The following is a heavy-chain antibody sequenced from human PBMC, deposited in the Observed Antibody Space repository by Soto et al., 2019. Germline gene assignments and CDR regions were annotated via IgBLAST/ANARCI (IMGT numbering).Heavy chain of an antibody. CDR3: ARESEYSSSCDY. CDR2: ISYDGSNK. CDR1: GFTFSSYA. J-gene: IGHJ4*02. V-gene: IGHV3-30-3*01. D-gene: IGHD6-6*01. Sequence: QVQLVESEGGVVQPGRSLRLSCAASGFTFSSYAMHWVCQAPGKGLEWVAVISYDGSNKYYADSVKGRFTISRDNSKNTLYLQMNSLRAEDTAVYYCARESEYSSSCDYWGQGTLVTVSS.